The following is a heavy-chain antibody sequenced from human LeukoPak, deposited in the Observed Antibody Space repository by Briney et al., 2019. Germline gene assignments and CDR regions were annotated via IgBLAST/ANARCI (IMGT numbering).Heavy chain of an antibody. D-gene: IGHD5-12*01. CDR2: ISYDGSNK. CDR3: ARDEGPNGGYDY. V-gene: IGHV3-30*04. Sequence: GRSLRLSCAASGFTFSSYAMHWVRQAPGKGLEWVAVISYDGSNKYYADSVKGRFTISRDNSKNTLYLQMNSLRAEDTAVYYCARDEGPNGGYDYWGQGTLVTVSS. CDR1: GFTFSSYA. J-gene: IGHJ4*02.